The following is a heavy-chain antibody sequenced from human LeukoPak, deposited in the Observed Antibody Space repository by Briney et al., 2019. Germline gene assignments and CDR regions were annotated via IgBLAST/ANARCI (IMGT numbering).Heavy chain of an antibody. Sequence: GGSLRLSCATSGLTFRTTWMHWVRQAPGKGLMRASRMNGEGTTIDYADSEKGRFTVSRDYAKSTLFLQMNNLRTEDTALYFCATARNFRFEYWGQGSLVIVSA. V-gene: IGHV3-74*01. CDR3: ATARNFRFEY. J-gene: IGHJ4*02. CDR2: MNGEGTTI. D-gene: IGHD1-7*01. CDR1: GLTFRTTW.